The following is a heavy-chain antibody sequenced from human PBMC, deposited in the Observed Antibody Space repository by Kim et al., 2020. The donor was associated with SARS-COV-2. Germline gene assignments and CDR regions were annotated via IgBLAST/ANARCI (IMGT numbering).Heavy chain of an antibody. CDR1: GGTFSSYA. Sequence: SVKVSCKASGGTFSSYAISWVRQAPGQGLEWMGRIIPILGIANYAQKFQGRVTITADKSTSTAYMELSSLRSEDTVVYYCARAQVRYDFWSGYYEARDYYYYGMDVWGQGTTVTVSS. D-gene: IGHD3-3*01. J-gene: IGHJ6*02. CDR3: ARAQVRYDFWSGYYEARDYYYYGMDV. V-gene: IGHV1-69*04. CDR2: IIPILGIA.